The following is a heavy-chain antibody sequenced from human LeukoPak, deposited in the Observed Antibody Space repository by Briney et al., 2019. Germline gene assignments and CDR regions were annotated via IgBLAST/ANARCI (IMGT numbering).Heavy chain of an antibody. V-gene: IGHV4-59*12. J-gene: IGHJ4*02. D-gene: IGHD3-22*01. CDR3: ARDSYDSSGYTQY. CDR1: GGSISTYY. Sequence: PSETLSLTCTVSGGSISTYYWSWIRQPPGRGPEWIGYIYNSGSPNYNPSLKSRVTISVDTSKIQFSLKLNSVTAADTAVYYCARDSYDSSGYTQYWGQGTLVTVSS. CDR2: IYNSGSP.